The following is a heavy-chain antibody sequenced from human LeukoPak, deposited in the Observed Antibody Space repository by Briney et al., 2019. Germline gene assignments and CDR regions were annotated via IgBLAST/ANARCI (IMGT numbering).Heavy chain of an antibody. V-gene: IGHV4-34*01. CDR1: GGSFSGYY. D-gene: IGHD6-19*01. CDR2: INHGGST. Sequence: PSETLSPTCAVYGGSFSGYYWSWIRQPPGKGLEWIGEINHGGSTNYNPSLKSRVTISVDTSKNQFSLKLSSVTAADTAVYYCARGYFWAIAVAGYYFDYWGQGTLVTVSS. J-gene: IGHJ4*02. CDR3: ARGYFWAIAVAGYYFDY.